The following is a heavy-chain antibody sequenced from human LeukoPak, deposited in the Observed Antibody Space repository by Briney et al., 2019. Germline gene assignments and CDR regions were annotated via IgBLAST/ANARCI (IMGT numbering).Heavy chain of an antibody. CDR2: ISAYNGNT. CDR3: ARSKQWLVRGDAFDI. CDR1: GYTFTSYG. D-gene: IGHD6-19*01. J-gene: IGHJ3*02. Sequence: ASVKVSCKASGYTFTSYGISWVRQAPGQGLEWMGWISAYNGNTNYAQKLQGRVTMTTDTSTSTAYMELRSLRSDDTAVYYCARSKQWLVRGDAFDIWGQGTMVTVSS. V-gene: IGHV1-18*01.